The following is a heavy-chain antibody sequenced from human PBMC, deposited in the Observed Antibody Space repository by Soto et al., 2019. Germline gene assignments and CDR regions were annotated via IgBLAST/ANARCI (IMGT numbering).Heavy chain of an antibody. V-gene: IGHV3-21*01. CDR1: VFTFSRYS. Sequence: RWSLRLSCSASVFTFSRYSMNWVRQAPGKGLEWVSSISSSSSYIYYADSVKGRFTISRDNAKNSLYLQMNSLRAEDTAVYYCARGSIAAHYWGQGTLVTVSS. D-gene: IGHD6-6*01. CDR3: ARGSIAAHY. J-gene: IGHJ4*02. CDR2: ISSSSSYI.